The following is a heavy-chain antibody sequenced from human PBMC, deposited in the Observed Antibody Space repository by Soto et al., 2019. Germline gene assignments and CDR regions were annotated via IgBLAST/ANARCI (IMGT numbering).Heavy chain of an antibody. CDR2: INAANGDT. CDR3: ARGPEDYDFWSGYEGY. V-gene: IGHV1-3*01. Sequence: GASVKVSCKASGYTFSIYTIHWVRQAPGQRLEWMGWINAANGDTKYSQKFQGRVTITRDTSASTAYMELSSLGSDDTAVYYCARGPEDYDFWSGYEGYWGQGTLVTVSS. J-gene: IGHJ4*02. D-gene: IGHD3-3*01. CDR1: GYTFSIYT.